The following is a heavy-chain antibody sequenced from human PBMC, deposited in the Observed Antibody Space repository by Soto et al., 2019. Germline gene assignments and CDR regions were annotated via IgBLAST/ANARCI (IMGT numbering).Heavy chain of an antibody. Sequence: PXGTLSLTCTVSGGSISRSRWGWIRQPPGKGLEWIGNIYYSGDTYYNPSLKSRLTISVDTSKNQFSLKLSSVTAADTAVYYCARHYPFGSGSYSPYYFDSWGQGTLVTVSS. CDR2: IYYSGDT. J-gene: IGHJ4*02. CDR1: GGSISRSR. V-gene: IGHV4-39*01. D-gene: IGHD3-10*01. CDR3: ARHYPFGSGSYSPYYFDS.